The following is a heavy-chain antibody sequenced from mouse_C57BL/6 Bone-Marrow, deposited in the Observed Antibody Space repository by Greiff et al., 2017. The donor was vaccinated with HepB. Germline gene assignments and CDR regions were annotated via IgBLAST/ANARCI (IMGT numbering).Heavy chain of an antibody. CDR2: INPSSGYT. Sequence: QVQLQQSGAELARPGASVKMSCKASGYTFTSYTMHWVKQRPGQGLEWIGYINPSSGYTKYNQKFKDKATLTADKSSSTSYMQLSSLTSEDSAVYYCAREEDLDSSGYKAMDYWGQGTSVTVSS. V-gene: IGHV1-4*01. CDR3: AREEDLDSSGYKAMDY. CDR1: GYTFTSYT. D-gene: IGHD3-2*02. J-gene: IGHJ4*01.